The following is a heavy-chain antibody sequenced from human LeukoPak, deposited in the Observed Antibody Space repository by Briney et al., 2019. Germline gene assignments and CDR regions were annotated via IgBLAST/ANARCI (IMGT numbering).Heavy chain of an antibody. V-gene: IGHV3-74*01. Sequence: GGSLRLSCAASGFTFSSYWMHWVRQVPGKGLVWVARINPGGSSIAYADSVKGRFTISRDNAKSTLYLQMDSLRAEDTGVYYCARSNQADDYWGQGTLVTVSS. J-gene: IGHJ4*02. CDR3: ARSNQADDY. CDR2: INPGGSSI. CDR1: GFTFSSYW. D-gene: IGHD1-14*01.